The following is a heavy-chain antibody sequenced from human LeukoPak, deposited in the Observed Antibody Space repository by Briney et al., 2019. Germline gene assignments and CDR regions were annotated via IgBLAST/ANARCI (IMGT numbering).Heavy chain of an antibody. J-gene: IGHJ4*02. D-gene: IGHD1-1*01. CDR3: AKEGSNWDVDS. Sequence: PGRSLRLSCAASGFTFSSYAMTWVRQAPGKGLEWVSTISGGGDRIFYGDSVKGRFTISRDRFKNTLYLQMHSLRAEDTAVCYCAKEGSNWDVDSWGQGALVTVSS. CDR1: GFTFSSYA. V-gene: IGHV3-23*01. CDR2: ISGGGDRI.